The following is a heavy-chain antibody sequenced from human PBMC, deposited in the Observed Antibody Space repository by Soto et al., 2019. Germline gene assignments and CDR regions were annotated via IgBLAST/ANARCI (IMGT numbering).Heavy chain of an antibody. CDR2: INPNSGGT. Sequence: ASVKVSCKASGYSFTDYYMYWVRQAPGQGLEWMGWINPNSGGTLYAQKFQGRVTMTRDTSISTAYMELSSLKSDDTAVYYRARDGGTYCSADRCYYDTFDIWGQGTMVT. CDR1: GYSFTDYY. V-gene: IGHV1-2*02. D-gene: IGHD2-15*01. CDR3: ARDGGTYCSADRCYYDTFDI. J-gene: IGHJ3*02.